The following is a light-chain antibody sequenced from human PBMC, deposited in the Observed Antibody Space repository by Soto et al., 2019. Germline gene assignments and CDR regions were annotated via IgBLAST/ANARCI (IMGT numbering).Light chain of an antibody. J-gene: IGLJ3*02. CDR2: EVR. Sequence: HSVLTQPASVSGSAGQSITISCSGTMRDVGAYNLVSWYQQHPGTAPKLIIYEVRNRPSGISSRFSGSRSGNTASLTISGLQSEDEGDYYCSAYKARSTMLFGGVT. CDR3: SAYKARSTML. CDR1: MRDVGAYNL. V-gene: IGLV2-14*01.